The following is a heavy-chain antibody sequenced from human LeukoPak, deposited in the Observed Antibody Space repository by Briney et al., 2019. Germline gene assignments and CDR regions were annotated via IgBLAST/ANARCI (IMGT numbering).Heavy chain of an antibody. CDR1: GGSINTYS. CDR2: IYYDGRT. J-gene: IGHJ4*02. Sequence: SETLSLTCTVSGGSINTYSWIWIRQPPGKGLDWIGYIYYDGRTDYNPSLTSRVTISVDTSKNQFSLKLSSVTAADTAVYYCAKVQSSGKGDRFDYWGQGALVSVSS. D-gene: IGHD3-22*01. V-gene: IGHV4-59*08. CDR3: AKVQSSGKGDRFDY.